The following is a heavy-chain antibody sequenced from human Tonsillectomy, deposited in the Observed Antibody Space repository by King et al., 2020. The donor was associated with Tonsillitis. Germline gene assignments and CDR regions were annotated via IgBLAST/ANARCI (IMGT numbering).Heavy chain of an antibody. CDR2: INHSGST. CDR3: ARRTVGATTRSFDY. D-gene: IGHD1-26*01. Sequence: VQLQQWGAGLLKPSETLSLTCAVYGGSFSGYYWSWICQPPGKGLEWIGEINHSGSTNYNPSLKSRVTISVDTSKNQFSLKLSSVTAADTAVYYCARRTVGATTRSFDYWGQGTLVTVSS. V-gene: IGHV4-34*01. CDR1: GGSFSGYY. J-gene: IGHJ4*02.